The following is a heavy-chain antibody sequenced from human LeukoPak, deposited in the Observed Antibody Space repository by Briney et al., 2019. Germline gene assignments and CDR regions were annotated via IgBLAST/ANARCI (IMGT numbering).Heavy chain of an antibody. V-gene: IGHV4-39*01. CDR3: ASSNCSGGSCYFDY. CDR1: GGSISSSSYY. D-gene: IGHD2-15*01. CDR2: IYYSGST. J-gene: IGHJ4*02. Sequence: PSETLSLTCTVSGGSISSSSYYWGWIRQPPGKGLEWIGSIYYSGSTYYNPSLKSRVTISVDTSKSQFSLKLSSVTAADTAVYYCASSNCSGGSCYFDYWGQGTLVTVSS.